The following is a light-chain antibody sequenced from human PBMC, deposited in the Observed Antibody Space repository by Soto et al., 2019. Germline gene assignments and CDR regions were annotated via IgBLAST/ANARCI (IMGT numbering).Light chain of an antibody. J-gene: IGLJ2*01. V-gene: IGLV8-61*01. CDR1: SGSVSTSYY. CDR2: STN. Sequence: QAVVTQEPSFSVSPGGTVTLTCGLSSGSVSTSYYPSWYQQTPGQAPRTLIYSTNTRSSGVPARFSGSILGNKAPLTITGAQEDDEDDYYCVFYMGSGISVFGGGTKLTVL. CDR3: VFYMGSGISV.